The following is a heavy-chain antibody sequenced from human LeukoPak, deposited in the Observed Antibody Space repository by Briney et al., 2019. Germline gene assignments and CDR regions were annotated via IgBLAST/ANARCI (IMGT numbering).Heavy chain of an antibody. CDR3: AKRAYGDYGYYYYMDV. J-gene: IGHJ6*03. CDR2: MNPNSGNT. Sequence: ASVKASCKASGYTFTSYDINWVRQATGQGLEWMGWMNPNSGNTGYAQKFQGRVTMTRNTSISTAYMELSSLRSEDTAVYYCAKRAYGDYGYYYYMDVWGKGTTVTVSS. CDR1: GYTFTSYD. D-gene: IGHD4-17*01. V-gene: IGHV1-8*01.